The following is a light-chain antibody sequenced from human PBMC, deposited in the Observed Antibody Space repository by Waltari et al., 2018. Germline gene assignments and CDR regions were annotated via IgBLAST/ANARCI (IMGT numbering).Light chain of an antibody. CDR2: DVN. CDR1: SSDAGGDDS. V-gene: IGLV2-14*03. J-gene: IGLJ2*01. CDR3: SSQSTKNGVI. Sequence: QSALTQPASVSGSPGQSITISCTGSSSDAGGDDSASWYEDHPGQAPKVIIYDVNKRPSGVSDRFSGSKSGNTASLTISGLQAEDEATFYCSSQSTKNGVIFGGGTKVTVL.